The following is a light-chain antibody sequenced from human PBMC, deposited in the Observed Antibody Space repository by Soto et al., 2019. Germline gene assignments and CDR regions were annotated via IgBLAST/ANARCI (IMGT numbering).Light chain of an antibody. J-gene: IGKJ1*01. CDR2: GAF. CDR3: QQYGSSGT. CDR1: QSVSNNY. Sequence: EIVLTQSPGTLSLSPGERATLSCRASQSVSNNYLAWYQQKPGQAPRLLIYGAFKRATGIPDRFSGSGSGTDFTITISRLEPDDFAVYYCQQYGSSGTFGQGTKVEIK. V-gene: IGKV3-20*01.